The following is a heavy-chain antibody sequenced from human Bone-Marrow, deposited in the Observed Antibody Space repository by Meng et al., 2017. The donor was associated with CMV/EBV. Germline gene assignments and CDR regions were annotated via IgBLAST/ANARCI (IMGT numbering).Heavy chain of an antibody. D-gene: IGHD3-10*01. CDR3: ARDSPPLFIWFGVYYYYGMDV. CDR1: GYTFTSYG. CDR2: ISAYNGKT. J-gene: IGHJ6*02. Sequence: ASVNVSCKASGYTFTSYGISWVRQAHGQGLEWMGWISAYNGKTNYAQKLQGRVTMTTDTPTSTAYMELRSRRSDDTAVYYCARDSPPLFIWFGVYYYYGMDVWGQGTTVTVSS. V-gene: IGHV1-18*01.